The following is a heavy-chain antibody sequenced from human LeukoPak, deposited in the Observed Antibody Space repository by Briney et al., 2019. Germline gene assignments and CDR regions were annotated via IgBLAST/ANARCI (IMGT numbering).Heavy chain of an antibody. V-gene: IGHV3-7*03. D-gene: IGHD3-16*01. CDR2: IKQDGGEI. CDR3: ARGGGLDV. Sequence: GGSLRLSCAASGFTFSRYWMSWVRQVPRKGLEWVANIKQDGGEIYYVDSVKGRFTISRDNAKNSLYLQMSNLRAEDTAVYFCARGGGLDVWGQGATVTVSS. CDR1: GFTFSRYW. J-gene: IGHJ6*02.